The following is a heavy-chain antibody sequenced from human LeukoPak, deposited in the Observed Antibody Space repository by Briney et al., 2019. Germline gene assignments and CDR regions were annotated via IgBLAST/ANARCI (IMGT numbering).Heavy chain of an antibody. D-gene: IGHD3-9*01. CDR3: VTDLRYDN. CDR2: IKTKTDGGTT. Sequence: PGGSLRLSCVASGFTFRDYYMSWIRQAPGKGLEWVGRIKTKTDGGTTDYAAPVKGRFSISRDDSKNTPYLQMKSLKTEDTAMYYCVTDLRYDNWGQGTLVTVSS. J-gene: IGHJ4*02. CDR1: GFTFRDYY. V-gene: IGHV3-15*01.